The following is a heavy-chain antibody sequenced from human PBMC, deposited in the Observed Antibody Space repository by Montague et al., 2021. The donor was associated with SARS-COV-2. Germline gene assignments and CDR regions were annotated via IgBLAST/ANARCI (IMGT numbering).Heavy chain of an antibody. D-gene: IGHD3-22*01. CDR1: GFNFRSYG. J-gene: IGHJ4*02. CDR2: MSFDGSET. Sequence: SLRLSCAGSGFNFRSYGLHWVRQAPGKGPEWVAIMSFDGSETYYADSVKGRFTISRDNSKNTLYLQMNSLRAEDTAVYYCAKGYYYDTSGYLHPFDYWGQGTLVTVSS. V-gene: IGHV3-30*18. CDR3: AKGYYYDTSGYLHPFDY.